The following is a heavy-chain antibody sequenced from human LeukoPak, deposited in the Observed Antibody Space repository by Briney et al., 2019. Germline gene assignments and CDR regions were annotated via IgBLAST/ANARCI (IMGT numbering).Heavy chain of an antibody. CDR3: ARGIGGYCSGGSCYWGVEYYYYGMDV. J-gene: IGHJ6*02. D-gene: IGHD2-15*01. Sequence: GGSLRLSCAASRFTFSSYAMSWVRQAPGKGLEWVSGVSGNGAGTYYADSVKGRFTISRDNSKNTLYLQMNSLRAEDTAVYYCARGIGGYCSGGSCYWGVEYYYYGMDVWGQGTTVTVSS. CDR1: RFTFSSYA. CDR2: VSGNGAGT. V-gene: IGHV3-23*01.